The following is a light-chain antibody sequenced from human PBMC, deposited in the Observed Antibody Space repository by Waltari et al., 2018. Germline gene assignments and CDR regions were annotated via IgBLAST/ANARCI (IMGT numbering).Light chain of an antibody. CDR1: WNKVGDLG. CDR2: RSN. Sequence: QAGLTQLPSVSKGLRPTTTPRCPGAWNKVGDLGVTCLQQYRGHPPKVLSYRSNDRPPGISERVSASRSGNRASLTITGLQPEDEAEYYCSAWDNNLRAWVFGGGTKLTVL. J-gene: IGLJ3*02. V-gene: IGLV10-54*01. CDR3: SAWDNNLRAWV.